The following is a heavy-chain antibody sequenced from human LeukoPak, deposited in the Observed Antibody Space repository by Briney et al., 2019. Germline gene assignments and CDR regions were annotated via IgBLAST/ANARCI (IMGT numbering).Heavy chain of an antibody. CDR2: IYHSGST. V-gene: IGHV4-59*08. CDR3: ARRSSNYAVVDP. D-gene: IGHD6-13*01. Sequence: SETLSLTCTVSGGSISSYYWSWIRQPPGKGLEWIGSIYHSGSTYYNPSLKSRVTISVDTSKNQFSLKLSSVTAADTAVYYCARRSSNYAVVDPWGQGTLVTVSS. J-gene: IGHJ5*02. CDR1: GGSISSYY.